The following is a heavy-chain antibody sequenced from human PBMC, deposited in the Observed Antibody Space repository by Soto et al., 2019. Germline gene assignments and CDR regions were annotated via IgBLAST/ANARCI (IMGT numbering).Heavy chain of an antibody. V-gene: IGHV1-69*13. D-gene: IGHD5-18*01. J-gene: IGHJ4*01. CDR1: GGTFSSYA. Sequence: GASVKVSCKASGGTFSSYAISGVRQAPGQGLEWMGGIIPIFGTANYAQKFQGRVTITEDEYTSTAYMELSSLRSEDTAVYYCARGETPGYSYWRKLNLGHGPLVT. CDR2: IIPIFGTA. CDR3: ARGETPGYSYWRKLN.